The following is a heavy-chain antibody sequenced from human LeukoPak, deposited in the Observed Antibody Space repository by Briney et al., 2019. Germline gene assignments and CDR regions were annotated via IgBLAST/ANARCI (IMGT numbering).Heavy chain of an antibody. CDR1: GFTFSSYA. J-gene: IGHJ6*02. D-gene: IGHD2-2*01. V-gene: IGHV3-23*01. CDR2: ISGSGGST. Sequence: PGASLRLSCAASGFTFSSYAMSWVRQAPGKGLEWVSAISGSGGSTYYADSVKGRFTISRDNSKNTLYLQMNNLRAEDTAVYYCAAGYCSSTSCPGYYYGMDVWGQGTTVTVSS. CDR3: AAGYCSSTSCPGYYYGMDV.